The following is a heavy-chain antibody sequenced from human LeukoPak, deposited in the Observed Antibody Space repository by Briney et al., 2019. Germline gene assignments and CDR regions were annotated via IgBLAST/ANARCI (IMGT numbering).Heavy chain of an antibody. D-gene: IGHD1-26*01. CDR3: ARLWYSASAYYYYYMDD. CDR2: INNDGSST. Sequence: GGSLRLSCAASGFSFSRYWMHWVRLAPGEGVGWVSHINNDGSSTNYADYVKGRFTISRDNVKNTLYLQINSPTAEDTAVYYYARLWYSASAYYYYYMDDWGKGTTVTVSS. J-gene: IGHJ6*03. CDR1: GFSFSRYW. V-gene: IGHV3-74*01.